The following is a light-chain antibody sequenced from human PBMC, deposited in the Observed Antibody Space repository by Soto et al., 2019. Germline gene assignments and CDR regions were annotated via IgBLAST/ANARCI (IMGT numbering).Light chain of an antibody. Sequence: DIQLTQSPSFLSASVGDRVTITCRASQGISSYLAWYQQKPGKAPKLLIYAASTLQSGVPSRFSGSGSGTEFTPPISSLQPEDFATYYCQQLNSYPITFGQGTRLEIK. CDR1: QGISSY. CDR3: QQLNSYPIT. J-gene: IGKJ5*01. V-gene: IGKV1-9*01. CDR2: AAS.